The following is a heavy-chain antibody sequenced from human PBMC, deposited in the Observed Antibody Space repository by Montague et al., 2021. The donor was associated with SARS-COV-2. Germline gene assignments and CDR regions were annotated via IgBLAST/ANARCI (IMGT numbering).Heavy chain of an antibody. D-gene: IGHD3-3*01. V-gene: IGHV4-31*03. CDR2: IYYSGST. CDR1: GGSISGGGYY. CDR3: ARATRITIFGVVNQFDY. Sequence: TLSLTCTVSGGSISGGGYYWSWIRQHPGKGLEWIGYIYYSGSTYYNPSLKSRVTISVDTSKNQFSLKLSSVTAADTAVYYCARATRITIFGVVNQFDYWGQGTLVTVSS. J-gene: IGHJ4*02.